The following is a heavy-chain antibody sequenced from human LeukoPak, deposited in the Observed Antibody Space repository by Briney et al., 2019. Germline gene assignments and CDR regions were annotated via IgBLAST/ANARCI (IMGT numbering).Heavy chain of an antibody. CDR1: GGTFSSYA. Sequence: SVKVSCKASGGTFSSYAISWERQAPGQGLEWMGGIIPIFGTANYAQKFQGRVTITADESTSTAYMELSSLRSEDTAVYYCARGGGCNYWDFDYWGQGTLVTVSS. V-gene: IGHV1-69*13. CDR2: IIPIFGTA. D-gene: IGHD5-24*01. CDR3: ARGGGCNYWDFDY. J-gene: IGHJ4*02.